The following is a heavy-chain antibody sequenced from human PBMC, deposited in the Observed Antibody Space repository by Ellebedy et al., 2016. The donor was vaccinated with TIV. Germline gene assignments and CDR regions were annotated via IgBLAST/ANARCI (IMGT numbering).Heavy chain of an antibody. V-gene: IGHV3-7*01. CDR2: IEPDGSEK. CDR1: GLTFDIYR. D-gene: IGHD6-25*01. CDR3: AVLAAAVRFDF. J-gene: IGHJ4*02. Sequence: GGSLRLSXTASGLTFDIYRMSWVRQAPGTGLEWVANIEPDGSEKSYAKFVEGRFAFSRDNAKSSVFLQMRSLRLEDTAVYYCAVLAAAVRFDFWGQGSPVTVSS.